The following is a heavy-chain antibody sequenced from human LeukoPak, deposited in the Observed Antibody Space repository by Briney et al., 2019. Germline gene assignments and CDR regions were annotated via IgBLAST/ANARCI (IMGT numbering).Heavy chain of an antibody. V-gene: IGHV3-23*01. D-gene: IGHD6-13*01. CDR1: GFTFSSYA. Sequence: GGSLRLSCAASGFTFSSYAMSWVRQTPGKGLEWVSAISGSGGSTYYADSVKGRFTISRDNSKNTLYLQMNSLRAEDTAVYYCAKYSSSWLNYFDYWGQGTLVTVSS. CDR3: AKYSSSWLNYFDY. J-gene: IGHJ4*02. CDR2: ISGSGGST.